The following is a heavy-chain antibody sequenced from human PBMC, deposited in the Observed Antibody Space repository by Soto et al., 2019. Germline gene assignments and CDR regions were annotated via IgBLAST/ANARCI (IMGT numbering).Heavy chain of an antibody. Sequence: SETLSLTCAVYGGSFSGYCWSWIRQPPGKGLEWIGEINHSGSTNYNPSLKSRVTISVDTSKNQFSLKLSSVTAADTAVYYCARILIGYYYYGMDVWGQGTTVTVSS. CDR1: GGSFSGYC. CDR3: ARILIGYYYYGMDV. D-gene: IGHD3-3*01. CDR2: INHSGST. V-gene: IGHV4-34*01. J-gene: IGHJ6*02.